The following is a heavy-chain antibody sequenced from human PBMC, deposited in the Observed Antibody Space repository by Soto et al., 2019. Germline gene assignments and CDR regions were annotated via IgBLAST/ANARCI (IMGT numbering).Heavy chain of an antibody. V-gene: IGHV3-7*01. CDR2: IKQDGSEK. D-gene: IGHD2-15*01. J-gene: IGHJ3*02. CDR1: GFTFSRYW. Sequence: GGSLRLSCAASGFTFSRYWMSWVRQAPGKGLEWVANIKQDGSEKYYVDSVKGRFTISRDNAKNSLYLKMNSLRAEDTAVYYCASMGYCSGGCAHHAFDIWGQGTMVTVSS. CDR3: ASMGYCSGGCAHHAFDI.